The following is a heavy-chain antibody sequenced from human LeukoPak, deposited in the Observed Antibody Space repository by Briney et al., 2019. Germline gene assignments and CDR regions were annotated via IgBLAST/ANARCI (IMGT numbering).Heavy chain of an antibody. D-gene: IGHD3-3*01. V-gene: IGHV4-61*05. J-gene: IGHJ5*02. Sequence: PSETLSLTCTVSGGSISSSSYYWGWIRQPPGKGLEWIGYIYYRGNTNYNPSLKSRVTISVDTSKNQFSLKLSSVTAADTAVYYCARVGWSAGPFLDPWGQGTLVTVSS. CDR2: IYYRGNT. CDR3: ARVGWSAGPFLDP. CDR1: GGSISSSSYY.